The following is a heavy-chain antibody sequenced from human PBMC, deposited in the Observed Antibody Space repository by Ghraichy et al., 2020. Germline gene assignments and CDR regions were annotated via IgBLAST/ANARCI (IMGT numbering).Heavy chain of an antibody. V-gene: IGHV4-34*01. J-gene: IGHJ6*02. CDR3: ATLQQGISYYYGMDV. CDR1: GGSFSGYY. CDR2: INHSGST. D-gene: IGHD7-27*01. Sequence: GSLSLTCAVYGGSFSGYYWSWIRQPPGKGLEWIGEINHSGSTNYNPSLKSRVTISVDTSKNQFSLKLSSVTAADTAVYYCATLQQGISYYYGMDVWGQGTTVTVSS.